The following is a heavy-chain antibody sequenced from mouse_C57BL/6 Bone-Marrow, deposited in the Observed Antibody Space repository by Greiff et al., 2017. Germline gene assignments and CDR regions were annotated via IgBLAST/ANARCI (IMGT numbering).Heavy chain of an antibody. V-gene: IGHV1-61*01. CDR1: GYTFTSYW. J-gene: IGHJ4*01. CDR2: IYPSDSET. CDR3: ARRRERWARAMDY. Sequence: QVQLQQPGAELVRPGSSVKLSCKASGYTFTSYWLDWVKQRPGQGLEWIGNIYPSDSETHYNQKFKDKATLTVDTSSSTAYMQLSSLTSEDSAVDYYARRRERWARAMDYWGKGTSVTVSS.